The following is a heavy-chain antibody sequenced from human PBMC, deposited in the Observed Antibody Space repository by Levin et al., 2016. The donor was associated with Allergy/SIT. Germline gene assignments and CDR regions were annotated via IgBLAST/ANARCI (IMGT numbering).Heavy chain of an antibody. CDR2: ISGGGGST. CDR3: AKDCGIAAAGTQVWNYGMDV. J-gene: IGHJ6*02. V-gene: IGHV3-23*01. D-gene: IGHD6-13*01. Sequence: GGSLRLSCEVSGFTFTNYAMSWVRQAPGKGLEWVSGISGGGGSTYSADSVKGRFTISRDNSKNTLYLQMNSLRAEDTAVYYCAKDCGIAAAGTQVWNYGMDVWGQGTTVTVSS. CDR1: GFTFTNYA.